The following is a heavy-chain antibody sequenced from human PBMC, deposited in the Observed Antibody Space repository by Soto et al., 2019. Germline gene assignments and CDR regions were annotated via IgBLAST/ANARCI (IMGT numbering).Heavy chain of an antibody. CDR2: IYCSGST. V-gene: IGHV4-39*01. J-gene: IGHJ6*02. CDR3: ATLERIAAAGAGYYYYGMDV. D-gene: IGHD6-13*01. Sequence: TSETLSLTCTVSGGSISSSSYYWGWIRQPPGKGLEWIGSIYCSGSTYYNPSLKSRVTISVDTSKNQFSLKLSSVTAADTAVYYCATLERIAAAGAGYYYYGMDVWGQGTRVTVSS. CDR1: GGSISSSSYY.